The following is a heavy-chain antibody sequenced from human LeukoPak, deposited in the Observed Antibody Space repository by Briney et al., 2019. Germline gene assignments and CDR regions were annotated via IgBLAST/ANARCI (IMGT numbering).Heavy chain of an antibody. CDR1: GFTFSSYA. CDR2: ISYDGSNK. J-gene: IGHJ4*02. CDR3: AKYLVSSYSLWPYGGYVGFDY. V-gene: IGHV3-30-3*02. D-gene: IGHD5-12*01. Sequence: GESLRLSCAASGFTFSSYAMHWVRQAPGKGLEWVAVISYDGSNKYYADSVKGRFTISRDNSKNTLYLQMNSLRAEDTAVYYCAKYLVSSYSLWPYGGYVGFDYWGQGTLVTVSS.